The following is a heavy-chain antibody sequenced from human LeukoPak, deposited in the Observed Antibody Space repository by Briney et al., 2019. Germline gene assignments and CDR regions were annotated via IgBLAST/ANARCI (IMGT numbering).Heavy chain of an antibody. CDR2: IYHSGST. CDR1: GYSISSGYY. D-gene: IGHD2-2*01. J-gene: IGHJ5*02. Sequence: PSETLSLTXTVSGYSISSGYYWGWIRQPPGKGLEWIGSIYHSGSTYYNPSLKSRVTISVDTSKNQFSLKLSSVTAADTAVYYCARDCSSTSCRRGWFDPWGQGTLVTVSS. CDR3: ARDCSSTSCRRGWFDP. V-gene: IGHV4-38-2*02.